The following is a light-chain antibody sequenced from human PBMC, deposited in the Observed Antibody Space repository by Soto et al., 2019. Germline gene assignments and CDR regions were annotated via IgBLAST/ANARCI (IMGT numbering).Light chain of an antibody. Sequence: DIQMGQSPCSVCAAVGDRVTRPCQASQGISSWLAGYQQKPGKAPKPLIYKASTLKSGVPSRFSGSGSGTAFTLTISSLQPDDFATYYCQHYNSYSEAFGQGTKVDIK. CDR3: QHYNSYSEA. J-gene: IGKJ1*01. CDR1: QGISSW. V-gene: IGKV1-5*03. CDR2: KAS.